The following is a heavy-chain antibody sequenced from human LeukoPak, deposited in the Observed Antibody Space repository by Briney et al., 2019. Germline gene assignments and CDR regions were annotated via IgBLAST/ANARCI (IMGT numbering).Heavy chain of an antibody. D-gene: IGHD2-2*02. V-gene: IGHV4-4*07. CDR2: ICSSGST. CDR3: ARGLGYCSSTSCYNRGDMDY. CDR1: GGSISNYY. Sequence: SETLSLTCTVSGGSISNYYWGWIRQPAGKGLVWIGRICSSGSTNYNPSLKSRVTVSVDTSKNQFSLKLSSVTAADTAVYYCARGLGYCSSTSCYNRGDMDYWGQGTLATVSS. J-gene: IGHJ4*02.